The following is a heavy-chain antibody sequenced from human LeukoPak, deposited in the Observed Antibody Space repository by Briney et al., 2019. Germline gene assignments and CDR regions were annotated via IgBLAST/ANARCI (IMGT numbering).Heavy chain of an antibody. V-gene: IGHV1-2*02. CDR3: ASLGYSSGIGAPFDY. Sequence: ASVKVSCKASGYTFTSYGISWVRQAPGQGLEWMGWINPNSGGTNYAQKFQGRVTMTRDTSISTAYMELSRLRSDDTAVYYCASLGYSSGIGAPFDYWGQGTLVTVSS. D-gene: IGHD3-10*01. CDR1: GYTFTSYG. CDR2: INPNSGGT. J-gene: IGHJ4*02.